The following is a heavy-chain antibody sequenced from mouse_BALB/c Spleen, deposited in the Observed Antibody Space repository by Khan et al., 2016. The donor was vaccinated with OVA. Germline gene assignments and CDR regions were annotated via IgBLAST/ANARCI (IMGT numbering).Heavy chain of an antibody. V-gene: IGHV1-77*01. J-gene: IGHJ3*01. CDR2: IYPGSGST. CDR3: AGSYDGAWFAY. D-gene: IGHD1-1*01. CDR1: GYTFTDYV. Sequence: QVQLKQSGPELVKPGAAVKMSCKASGYTFTDYVISWVKQRTGQGPEWIGEIYPGSGSTYYNEKFKGKATLTADKSSNTAYMQLSSLTSEDSAVYFCAGSYDGAWFAYWGQGTLVTVSA.